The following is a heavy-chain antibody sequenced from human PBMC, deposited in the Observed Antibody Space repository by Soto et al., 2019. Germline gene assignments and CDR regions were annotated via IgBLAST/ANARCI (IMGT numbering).Heavy chain of an antibody. CDR1: GFTFSSYA. CDR2: ISGSGGST. CDR3: AKVAYDYIWGSYTYYFDY. D-gene: IGHD3-16*01. V-gene: IGHV3-23*01. Sequence: EVQLLESGGGLVQPGGSLRLSCAASGFTFSSYAMSWVRQAPGKGLEWVSAISGSGGSTYYADSVKGQFTISRDNSKNTLYLQMNSLRAEDTAVYYCAKVAYDYIWGSYTYYFDYWGQGTLVTVSS. J-gene: IGHJ4*02.